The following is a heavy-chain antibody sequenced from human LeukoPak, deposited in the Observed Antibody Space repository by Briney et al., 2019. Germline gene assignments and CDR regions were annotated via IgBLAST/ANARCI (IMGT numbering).Heavy chain of an antibody. J-gene: IGHJ4*02. D-gene: IGHD2-15*01. CDR3: ARLVGACSGGSCYSAYFDY. Sequence: PGGSLRLSCAASGFTFSSYSMNWVRQAPGKGLEWVSYISSSSSTIYYADSVKGRFTISRDNAKNSLYLQMNSLRAEDTAVYYCARLVGACSGGSCYSAYFDYWGQGTLVTVSS. CDR2: ISSSSSTI. CDR1: GFTFSSYS. V-gene: IGHV3-48*01.